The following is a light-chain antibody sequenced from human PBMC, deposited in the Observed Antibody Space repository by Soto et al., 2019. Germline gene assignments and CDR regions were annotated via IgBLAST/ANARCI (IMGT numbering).Light chain of an antibody. J-gene: IGKJ2*02. CDR2: KAS. CDR3: QQYNSYPCT. Sequence: DIQMTQSPSTLSASVGDRVTITCRASQSISSWLAWYQQKPGKAPKLLIYKASSLESGVPSRLSGSGSGTEFTLTIRSLQPDDFATYYCQQYNSYPCTFGQGTKLEIK. CDR1: QSISSW. V-gene: IGKV1-5*03.